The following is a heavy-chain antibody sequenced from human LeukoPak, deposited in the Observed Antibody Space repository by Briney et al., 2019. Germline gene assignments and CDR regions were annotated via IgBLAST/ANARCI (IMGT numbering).Heavy chain of an antibody. V-gene: IGHV1-18*01. D-gene: IGHD5-18*01. CDR2: FSAYNGNT. CDR1: GYTFTSYG. Sequence: ASVKVSCKASGYTFTSYGINWVRQAPGQGLGWMGWFSAYNGNTNYAQKLQGRVTMTTDTSTSTDYMELRSLRSDDTAVYYCARDPGYSYGTSWFDPWGQGTLVTVSS. J-gene: IGHJ5*02. CDR3: ARDPGYSYGTSWFDP.